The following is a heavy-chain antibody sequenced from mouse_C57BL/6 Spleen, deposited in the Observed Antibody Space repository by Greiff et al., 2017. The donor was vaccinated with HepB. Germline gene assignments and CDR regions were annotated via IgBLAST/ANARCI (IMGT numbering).Heavy chain of an antibody. V-gene: IGHV1-69*01. J-gene: IGHJ3*01. CDR2: IDPSDSYT. Sequence: QVQLKQSGAELVMPGASVKLSCKASGYTFTSYWMHWVKQRPGQGLEWIGEIDPSDSYTNYNQKFKGKSTLTVDKSSSTAYMQLSSLTSEDSAVYYCARPDYDWFAYWGQGTLVTVSA. D-gene: IGHD2-4*01. CDR3: ARPDYDWFAY. CDR1: GYTFTSYW.